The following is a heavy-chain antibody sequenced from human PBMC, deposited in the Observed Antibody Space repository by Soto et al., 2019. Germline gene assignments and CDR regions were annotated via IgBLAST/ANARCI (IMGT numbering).Heavy chain of an antibody. D-gene: IGHD3-10*01. J-gene: IGHJ4*02. CDR2: ISSNGGST. V-gene: IGHV3-64*01. Sequence: EVQLVETGGGLVQPGGSLRLSCAASGFTFSSYAMHWVRQAPGKGLEYVSAISSNGGSTYYANSVKGRFTICRDNSKNTLYLQIGSLRAEDMAVYYCARVGSGSYIRYFCDYWGQGTLVTVSS. CDR3: ARVGSGSYIRYFCDY. CDR1: GFTFSSYA.